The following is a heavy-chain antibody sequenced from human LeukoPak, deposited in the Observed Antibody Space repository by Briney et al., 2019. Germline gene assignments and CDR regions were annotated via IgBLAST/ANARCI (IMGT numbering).Heavy chain of an antibody. CDR3: AKGNCGGDCYTYYYFYMDV. V-gene: IGHV3-30*02. CDR2: IRSDGSNK. J-gene: IGHJ6*03. CDR1: GFTLSSYG. Sequence: PGGSLRLSCAASGFTLSSYGMHWVRQAPGKGLEWVAFIRSDGSNKYYADSVKGRFTISRDNSKNTLYLQMNGLRAEDTAVYYCAKGNCGGDCYTYYYFYMDVWGKGTTVTVSS. D-gene: IGHD2-21*02.